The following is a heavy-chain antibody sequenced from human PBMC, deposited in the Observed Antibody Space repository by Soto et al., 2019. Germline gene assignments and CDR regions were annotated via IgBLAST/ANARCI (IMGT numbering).Heavy chain of an antibody. CDR2: IYYSGST. Sequence: SETLSLTCTVSGGSVSIGSYYWSCIRQPPGKGLEWIGYIYYSGSTNYNPSLKSRVTISVDTSKNQFSLKLSSVTAADTAVYYCARIGQQLVYYYYYGMDVWGQGTTVTVSS. J-gene: IGHJ6*02. CDR3: ARIGQQLVYYYYYGMDV. D-gene: IGHD6-13*01. CDR1: GGSVSIGSYY. V-gene: IGHV4-61*01.